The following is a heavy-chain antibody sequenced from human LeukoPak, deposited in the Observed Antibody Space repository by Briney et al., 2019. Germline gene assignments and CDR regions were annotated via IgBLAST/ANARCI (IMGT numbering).Heavy chain of an antibody. J-gene: IGHJ5*02. V-gene: IGHV3-43*01. CDR1: GFTFDDYT. D-gene: IGHD1-26*01. CDR2: ISWDGGST. Sequence: GGSLRLPCAASGFTFDDYTMHWVRHAPGKGLEWVSLISWDGGSTYYADSVKGRFTISRDNSKNSLYLQMNSLRTEDTALYYCAKHKTVGATTSGWFDPWGQGTLVTVSS. CDR3: AKHKTVGATTSGWFDP.